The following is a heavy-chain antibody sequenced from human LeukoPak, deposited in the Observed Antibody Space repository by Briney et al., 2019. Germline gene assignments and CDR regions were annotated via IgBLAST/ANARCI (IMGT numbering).Heavy chain of an antibody. V-gene: IGHV3-33*01. Sequence: GSLRLSCAASGFTFSSYGMHWVRQAPGKGLEWVAVIWYDGSNKYYADSVKGRFTISRDNSKNTLYLQMNSLRAEDTAVYYCAREGNYYDSSGYGYWGQGTLVTVSS. CDR3: AREGNYYDSSGYGY. J-gene: IGHJ4*02. CDR1: GFTFSSYG. CDR2: IWYDGSNK. D-gene: IGHD3-22*01.